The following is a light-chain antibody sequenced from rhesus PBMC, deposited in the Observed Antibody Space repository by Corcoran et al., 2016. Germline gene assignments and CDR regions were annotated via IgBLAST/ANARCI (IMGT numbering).Light chain of an antibody. CDR1: SSDIGTYNY. V-gene: IGLV2-32*02. CDR2: EVS. J-gene: IGLJ1*01. Sequence: QAALTQARSVSGSPGQSVTISCTGASSDIGTYNYVSWYQQHPGTAPKLIIYEVSQRPSGVSDRFSASKSANTASLTISGLQAVDEADYYCASYGGSDTYIVGVGTRLTVL. CDR3: ASYGGSDTYI.